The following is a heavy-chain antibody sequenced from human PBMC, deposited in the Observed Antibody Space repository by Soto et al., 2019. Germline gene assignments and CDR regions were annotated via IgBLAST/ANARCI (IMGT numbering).Heavy chain of an antibody. CDR3: ARAGGMILLENIVVARGQYGMDV. D-gene: IGHD2-2*01. CDR1: GGSISSSNW. CDR2: IYHSGST. V-gene: IGHV4-4*02. Sequence: PSETLSLTCAVSGGSISSSNWWSWVRQPPGKGLEWIGEIYHSGSTNYNPSLKSRVTISVDKSKNQFSLKLSSVTAADTAVYYCARAGGMILLENIVVARGQYGMDVWGQGTTVTVSS. J-gene: IGHJ6*02.